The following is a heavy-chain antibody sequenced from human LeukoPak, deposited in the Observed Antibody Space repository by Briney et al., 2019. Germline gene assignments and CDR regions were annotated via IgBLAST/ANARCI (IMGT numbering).Heavy chain of an antibody. J-gene: IGHJ6*02. Sequence: SQTLSLTCAISGDSVSSNSAAWNWLRQSPSRGLEWLGRAYYRSKLYNDYAVSVKSRITITPDTSKNQFSLQLNSVTPEDTAVYYCARDPQQLVPYYYGMDVWGQGTTVTVSS. CDR3: ARDPQQLVPYYYGMDV. V-gene: IGHV6-1*01. CDR2: AYYRSKLYN. CDR1: GDSVSSNSAA. D-gene: IGHD6-13*01.